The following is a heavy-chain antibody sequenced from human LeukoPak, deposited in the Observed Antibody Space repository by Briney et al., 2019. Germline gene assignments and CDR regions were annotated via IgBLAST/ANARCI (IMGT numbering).Heavy chain of an antibody. CDR3: ARGPVAACIYYYGMDV. CDR2: INHSGST. Sequence: SETLSLTCAVYGGSFSGYYWSWIRQPPGKGLEWIGEINHSGSTNYNPSLKSRVTISVDTSKNQFSLKLSSVTAADTAVYYCARGPVAACIYYYGMDVWGQGTTVTVSS. D-gene: IGHD6-13*01. J-gene: IGHJ6*02. V-gene: IGHV4-34*01. CDR1: GGSFSGYY.